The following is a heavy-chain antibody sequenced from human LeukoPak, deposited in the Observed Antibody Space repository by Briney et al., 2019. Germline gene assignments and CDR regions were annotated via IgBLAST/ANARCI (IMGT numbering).Heavy chain of an antibody. J-gene: IGHJ4*02. CDR3: ARDRGPPYYYDSSGSEAFTE. CDR2: IYYSGST. CDR1: GGSISSYY. Sequence: PSETLSLTCTVSGGSISSYYWSWIRQPPGKGLEWIGYIYYSGSTNYNPSLKSRVTISVDTSKNQFSLKLSSVTAADTAVYYCARDRGPPYYYDSSGSEAFTEWGQGTLVTVSS. D-gene: IGHD3-22*01. V-gene: IGHV4-59*12.